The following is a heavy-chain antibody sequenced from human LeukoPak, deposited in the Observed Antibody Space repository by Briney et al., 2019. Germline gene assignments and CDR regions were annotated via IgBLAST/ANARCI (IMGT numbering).Heavy chain of an antibody. Sequence: ASVKVSCKASGYTFTSYAMHWVRQAPRQRLEWMGWINAGNGNTKYSQKFQGRVTITRDTSASTAYMELSSLRSEDTAVYYCARVGMLRGPEKYYDILTGYPDYWGQGTLVTVSS. D-gene: IGHD3-9*01. CDR2: INAGNGNT. J-gene: IGHJ4*02. V-gene: IGHV1-3*01. CDR1: GYTFTSYA. CDR3: ARVGMLRGPEKYYDILTGYPDY.